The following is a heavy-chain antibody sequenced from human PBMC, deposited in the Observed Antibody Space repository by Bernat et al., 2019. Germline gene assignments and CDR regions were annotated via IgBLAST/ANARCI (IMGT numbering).Heavy chain of an antibody. D-gene: IGHD3-22*01. Sequence: EVQLVESGGGVVQPGGSLRLSCAASGFTFSSYCMSWVRQAPGKGLEWVANIKQDGSEKYYGDSVKGRFTISRDNAENSLYLQMNSLRPEDTAVYYCARNAGPLYNYDSSGYPNWFDPWGQGTPVTVSS. CDR1: GFTFSSYC. CDR2: IKQDGSEK. CDR3: ARNAGPLYNYDSSGYPNWFDP. J-gene: IGHJ5*02. V-gene: IGHV3-7*01.